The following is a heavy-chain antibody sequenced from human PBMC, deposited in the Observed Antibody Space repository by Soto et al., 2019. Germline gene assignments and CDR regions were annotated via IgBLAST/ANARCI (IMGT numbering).Heavy chain of an antibody. D-gene: IGHD1-1*01. CDR2: ISANSGGT. CDR1: GYTFTSYG. Sequence: ASVKVSCKASGYTFTSYGISWVRQAPGQGLEWMGWISANSGGTNYAQKFQGWVTMTRDTSISTAYMELSRLRSDDTAAYYCARGVQLSQPAYYYYMDVWGKGTTVTVSS. CDR3: ARGVQLSQPAYYYYMDV. J-gene: IGHJ6*03. V-gene: IGHV1-2*04.